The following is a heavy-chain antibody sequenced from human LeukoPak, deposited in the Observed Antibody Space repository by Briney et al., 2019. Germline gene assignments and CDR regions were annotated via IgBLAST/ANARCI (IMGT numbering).Heavy chain of an antibody. CDR2: ISYDGSNK. D-gene: IGHD5-12*01. V-gene: IGHV3-30-3*01. CDR1: GFTFSSYA. J-gene: IGHJ5*02. Sequence: PGGSLRPSCAASGFTFSSYAMHWVRQAPGKGLEWVAVISYDGSNKYYADSVKGRFTISRDNSKNTLYLQMNSLRAEDTAVYYCAREASFIVATIDGGDNWFDPWGQGTLVTVST. CDR3: AREASFIVATIDGGDNWFDP.